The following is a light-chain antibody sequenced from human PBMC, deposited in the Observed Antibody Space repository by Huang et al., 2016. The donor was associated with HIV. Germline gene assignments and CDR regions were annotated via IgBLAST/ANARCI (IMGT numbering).Light chain of an antibody. CDR1: QSLLHINQNYY. CDR2: LGS. V-gene: IGKV2-28*01. Sequence: EIVMTQSPVSLPVTPGEPASISCRSSQSLLHINQNYYLDWYVQKPGQSPQLLIYLGSYRASGVPDRFSGSGSGTDFTLKITTVEADDVGIYYCMQALQTPWTFGQGTKMEI. CDR3: MQALQTPWT. J-gene: IGKJ1*01.